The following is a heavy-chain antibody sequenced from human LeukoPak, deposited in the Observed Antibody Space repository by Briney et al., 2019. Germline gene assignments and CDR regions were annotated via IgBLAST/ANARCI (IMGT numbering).Heavy chain of an antibody. CDR1: GYTFTSYD. Sequence: ASVKVSCKASGYTFTSYDINWVRQATGQRLEWMGWMNPNSGNTGYAQKFQGRVTMTRNTSISTAYMELSSLRSEDTAVYYCARLRGGPHIGSYGYYVDYWGQGTLVTVSS. J-gene: IGHJ4*02. CDR3: ARLRGGPHIGSYGYYVDY. V-gene: IGHV1-8*01. CDR2: MNPNSGNT. D-gene: IGHD5-18*01.